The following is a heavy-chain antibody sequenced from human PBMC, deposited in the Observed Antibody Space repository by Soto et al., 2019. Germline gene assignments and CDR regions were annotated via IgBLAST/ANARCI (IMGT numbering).Heavy chain of an antibody. CDR2: IYSDDDK. J-gene: IGHJ4*02. CDR3: DHSLYSSSSYYSAY. Sequence: QITLKESGPTLVKPTQTLTLTCTFSGFSLSTSGVGVGWIRQPPGKALEWLALIYSDDDKRYSPSLKSRLTITQDTSKNQVALTLTNMDPVDTATYYCDHSLYSSSSYYSAYWGQGTLVTVSS. CDR1: GFSLSTSGVG. D-gene: IGHD6-6*01. V-gene: IGHV2-5*02.